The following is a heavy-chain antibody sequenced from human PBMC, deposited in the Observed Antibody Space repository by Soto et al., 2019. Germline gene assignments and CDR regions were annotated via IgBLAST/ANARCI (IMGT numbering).Heavy chain of an antibody. CDR3: ARVETCWSTSYYSVFDS. Sequence: EVQLVESGGGLVQPGGSLRLSCAASGFTFSSYWMHWVRQVPGKGLVWVSRINSDGSSTTYADSVKGRFTISRDNAENTLYLQMNSLRAEDTGVYYCARVETCWSTSYYSVFDSWGQGTLVTVSS. J-gene: IGHJ4*02. CDR1: GFTFSSYW. CDR2: INSDGSST. V-gene: IGHV3-74*01. D-gene: IGHD2-2*01.